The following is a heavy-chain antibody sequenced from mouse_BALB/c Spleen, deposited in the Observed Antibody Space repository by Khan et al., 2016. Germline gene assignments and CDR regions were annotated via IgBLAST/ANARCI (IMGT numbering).Heavy chain of an antibody. CDR2: INPSTGYT. Sequence: LQQSGVELSKLGASVMMSCKASGYTFTSFWMHWVKQRPGQGLDWIGYINPSTGYTESNQQFEDKATLPADKSSSTAYMQLGSLTSEASAVYYCTRSVPLDAMDYWGQGTPVTVSS. J-gene: IGHJ4*01. CDR3: TRSVPLDAMDY. CDR1: GYTFTSFW. D-gene: IGHD1-1*01. V-gene: IGHV1-7*01.